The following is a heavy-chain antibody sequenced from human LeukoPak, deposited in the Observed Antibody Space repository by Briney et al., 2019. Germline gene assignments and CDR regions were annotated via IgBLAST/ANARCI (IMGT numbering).Heavy chain of an antibody. V-gene: IGHV4-59*01. CDR1: GGSISSYY. Sequence: SETLSLTCTVSGGSISSYYWSWIRQPPGEGLEWIGYIYYSGSTNYNPSLKSRVTISVDTSKNQFSLKLSSVTAADTAVYYCARGVGYYDILTGYQYYYYGMDVWGKGTTVTVSS. CDR2: IYYSGST. CDR3: ARGVGYYDILTGYQYYYYGMDV. J-gene: IGHJ6*04. D-gene: IGHD3-9*01.